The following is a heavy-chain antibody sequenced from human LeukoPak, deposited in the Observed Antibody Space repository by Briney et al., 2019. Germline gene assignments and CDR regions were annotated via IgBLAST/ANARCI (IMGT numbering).Heavy chain of an antibody. CDR1: GGSISSYY. D-gene: IGHD6-19*01. CDR3: AREYTLYISGWFIDY. J-gene: IGHJ4*02. CDR2: LDYSGST. Sequence: SETLSLTCTVSGGSISSYYWGWVRQPPGKGLEWIGTLDYSGSTHYNPSLRSRAAISIDTSKNQFSLTLSPVTAADTAIYYCAREYTLYISGWFIDYWGQGTVVTVSS. V-gene: IGHV4-39*07.